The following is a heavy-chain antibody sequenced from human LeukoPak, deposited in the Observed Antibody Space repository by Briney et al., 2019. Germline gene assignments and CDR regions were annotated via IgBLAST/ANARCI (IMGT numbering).Heavy chain of an antibody. J-gene: IGHJ6*03. D-gene: IGHD3-10*01. V-gene: IGHV3-7*03. CDR3: ARVLSGRGSLYDYYYYMDV. CDR1: GFTFGSYW. Sequence: GGSLRLSCAGSGFTFGSYWMTWVRQAPGKGLEWVANIKHEGSEKNYVDSVKGRFTISRDISKNTLYLQMNSLRAEDTAVYYCARVLSGRGSLYDYYYYMDVWGKGTTVTISS. CDR2: IKHEGSEK.